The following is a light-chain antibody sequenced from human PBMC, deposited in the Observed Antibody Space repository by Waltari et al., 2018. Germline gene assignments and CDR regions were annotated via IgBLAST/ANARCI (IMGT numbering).Light chain of an antibody. CDR2: LAS. Sequence: DIVMTQSPDSLAVSLGERATINCQSSQSVLYSSNNRNYLAWYQQKPGQSPKLVIYLASTRESGVPDRFSGSGSGTDFTLTISSLQAEDVATYYCQQYYTTPWTFGQGTKVEIK. CDR3: QQYYTTPWT. J-gene: IGKJ1*01. V-gene: IGKV4-1*01. CDR1: QSVLYSSNNRNY.